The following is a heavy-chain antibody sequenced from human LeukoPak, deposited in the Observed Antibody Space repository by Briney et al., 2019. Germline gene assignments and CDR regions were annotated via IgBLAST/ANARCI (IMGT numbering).Heavy chain of an antibody. V-gene: IGHV3-48*01. D-gene: IGHD5-12*01. CDR3: ARALVATIDDY. Sequence: PGGSLRLSCAASGFTFSSYSMNWVRQAPGKGLEWVSYISSSSSTIYYADSVKGRFTISRDNAKNSLYLQMNSLRAEDTAVYYCARALVATIDDYLGQGTLVTVSS. CDR1: GFTFSSYS. J-gene: IGHJ4*02. CDR2: ISSSSSTI.